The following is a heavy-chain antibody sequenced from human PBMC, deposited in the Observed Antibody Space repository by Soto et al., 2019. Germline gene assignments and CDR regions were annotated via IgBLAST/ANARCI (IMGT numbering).Heavy chain of an antibody. Sequence: SETLSLTCTVSGGSISSGGYYWSWIRQHPGKGLEWIGYIYYSGSTYYNPSLKSRVTISVDTSKNQFPLKLSSVTAADTAVYYCARFFSGGYLAYWGQGPLVTVSS. V-gene: IGHV4-31*03. D-gene: IGHD3-22*01. CDR2: IYYSGST. CDR3: ARFFSGGYLAY. CDR1: GGSISSGGYY. J-gene: IGHJ4*02.